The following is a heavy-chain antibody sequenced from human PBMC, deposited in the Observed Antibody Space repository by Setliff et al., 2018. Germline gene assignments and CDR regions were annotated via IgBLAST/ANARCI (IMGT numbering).Heavy chain of an antibody. CDR2: IIPIFGTT. J-gene: IGHJ3*02. Sequence: SVKVSCKASGGTFTNYAISWVRQAPGQGLEWMGGIIPIFGTTDYAQKFQDRVTIITDESTSTAYMELSSLRSDDTAVYYCASNYCSGGSCYCQNWRGFDAFDIWGQGIMVTVSS. CDR1: GGTFTNYA. D-gene: IGHD2-15*01. CDR3: ASNYCSGGSCYCQNWRGFDAFDI. V-gene: IGHV1-69*05.